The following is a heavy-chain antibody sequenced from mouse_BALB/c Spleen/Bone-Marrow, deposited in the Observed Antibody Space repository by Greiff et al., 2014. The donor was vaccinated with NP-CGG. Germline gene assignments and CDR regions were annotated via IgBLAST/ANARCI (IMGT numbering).Heavy chain of an antibody. Sequence: DVKLQESGPELVKPGASMKISCKASGYSFTGYTMNWVKQSHGKNLEWIGLINPYNGGTSYNQKVKGKATLTVDKSSSTAYMELLSLASEDSAVYYCAREVIYYDYAGFAYWGQGTLVTVSA. CDR3: AREVIYYDYAGFAY. CDR2: INPYNGGT. V-gene: IGHV1-18*01. CDR1: GYSFTGYT. J-gene: IGHJ3*01. D-gene: IGHD2-4*01.